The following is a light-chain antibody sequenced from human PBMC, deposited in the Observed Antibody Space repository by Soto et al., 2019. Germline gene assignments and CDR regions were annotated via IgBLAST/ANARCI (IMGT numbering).Light chain of an antibody. CDR2: GAS. CDR1: QSVSSNY. J-gene: IGKJ1*01. CDR3: QQYNNWPTWT. Sequence: EIVLTQSPGTLPLSPGERATLSCRASQSVSSNYLAWYQQKPGQAPRLLIYGASIRATGIPDRFSGSGSGTEFTLTIISLQSEDSAVYYCQQYNNWPTWTFGQGTKVDIK. V-gene: IGKV3-20*01.